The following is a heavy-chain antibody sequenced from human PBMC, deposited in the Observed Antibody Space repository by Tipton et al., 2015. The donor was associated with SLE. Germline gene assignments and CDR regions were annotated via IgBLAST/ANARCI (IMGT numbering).Heavy chain of an antibody. D-gene: IGHD6-19*01. CDR3: ARVRGSGWPDY. CDR2: IYYSGST. CDR1: GGSISSYY. V-gene: IGHV4-59*01. Sequence: LRLSCTVSGGSISSYYWSWIRQPPGKGLEWIGYIYYSGSTNYNPSLKSRVTISVDTSKNQFSLKLSSVTAADTAVYYCARVRGSGWPDYWGQGTLVTVSS. J-gene: IGHJ4*02.